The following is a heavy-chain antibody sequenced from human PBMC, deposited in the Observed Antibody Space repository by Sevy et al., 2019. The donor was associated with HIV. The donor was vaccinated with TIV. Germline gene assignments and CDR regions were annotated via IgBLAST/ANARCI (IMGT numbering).Heavy chain of an antibody. J-gene: IGHJ6*02. CDR2: IRADGSS. D-gene: IGHD3-16*02. CDR3: ARDRRFCGNECYLYYYYGMVV. V-gene: IGHV3-53*01. CDR1: GFNVNDNY. Sequence: GGSLRLSCAASGFNVNDNYMTWVRQAPGKGLEWVSIIRADGSSYYADSVKGRFTMSRDDSKNIVNLQMNSLRADDTPVYYCARDRRFCGNECYLYYYYGMVVWGQGTAVTDSS.